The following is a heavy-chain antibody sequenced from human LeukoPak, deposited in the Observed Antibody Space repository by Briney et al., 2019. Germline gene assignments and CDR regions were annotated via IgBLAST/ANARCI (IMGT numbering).Heavy chain of an antibody. D-gene: IGHD6-13*01. Sequence: PSGTLSLTCAVSGDSISNSYWRNWVRQSPGKGLEWIGEIHQSGGPNYNPSSKRRVTMSIDKAKKHFSLNLSAVTAADTAVYYCAGFYSLTGIFALHFWGQGTMVTVSS. CDR2: IHQSGGP. CDR1: GDSISNSYW. J-gene: IGHJ3*01. V-gene: IGHV4-4*02. CDR3: AGFYSLTGIFALHF.